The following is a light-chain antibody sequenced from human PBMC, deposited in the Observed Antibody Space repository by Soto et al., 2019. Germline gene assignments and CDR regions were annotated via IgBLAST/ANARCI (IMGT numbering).Light chain of an antibody. J-gene: IGLJ1*01. CDR3: SSYACSHNV. V-gene: IGLV2-8*01. CDR2: EVS. Sequence: QSALTQPPSASGSPGQSVTISCTGTSSDVGGYNYVSWYQQHPGKAPKLMIYEVSKRPSGVPDRFSGSKSGNTASLTVSRLQAEDEADYYCSSYACSHNVFGTGTKLTVL. CDR1: SSDVGGYNY.